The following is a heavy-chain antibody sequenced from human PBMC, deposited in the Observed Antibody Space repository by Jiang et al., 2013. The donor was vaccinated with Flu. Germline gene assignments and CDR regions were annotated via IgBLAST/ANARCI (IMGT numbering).Heavy chain of an antibody. V-gene: IGHV3-33*01. CDR2: LWFDGITK. J-gene: IGHJ3*02. D-gene: IGHD2-21*01. CDR1: GFTFRSCG. Sequence: QLVESGGGVVQPGTSLRLSCAVSGFTFRSCGMHWVRQGPGKGLEWVAVLWFDGITKYYADSVEGRFTISRDESKKMLYLQMNDLRGEDTALYYCVRDVGEVYSPRNDAFNMWGQGTMVTVSS. CDR3: VRDVGEVYSPRNDAFNM.